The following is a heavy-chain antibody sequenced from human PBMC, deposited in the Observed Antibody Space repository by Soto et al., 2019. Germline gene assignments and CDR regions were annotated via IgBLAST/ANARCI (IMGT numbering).Heavy chain of an antibody. D-gene: IGHD6-6*01. Sequence: PSETLSLTCTVSGGSITSGDYYWSWIRQPPGKGLEWVGYIYYSGSTYYNSSLKSRVSISVDTSKNQFSLKLGSVTVADTAVYYCAGGKQLVATLDDWGQGTLVTVSS. CDR1: GGSITSGDYY. CDR2: IYYSGST. V-gene: IGHV4-30-4*01. J-gene: IGHJ4*02. CDR3: AGGKQLVATLDD.